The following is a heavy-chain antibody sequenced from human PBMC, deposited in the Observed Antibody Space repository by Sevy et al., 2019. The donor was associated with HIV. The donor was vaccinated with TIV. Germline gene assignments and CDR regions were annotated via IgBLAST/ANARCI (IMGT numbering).Heavy chain of an antibody. J-gene: IGHJ3*02. V-gene: IGHV3-21*01. CDR3: ARVVAQVAGAFDI. D-gene: IGHD6-19*01. CDR1: GFTFSSYS. CDR2: ISSSSSYI. Sequence: GGSLRLSCAASGFTFSSYSMNWVRQAPGKGLEWVSSISSSSSYIYYADSVKGRFTISRDNAKNSLYLQMNSLRAEDTAVYYCARVVAQVAGAFDIWGQGTMVTVSS.